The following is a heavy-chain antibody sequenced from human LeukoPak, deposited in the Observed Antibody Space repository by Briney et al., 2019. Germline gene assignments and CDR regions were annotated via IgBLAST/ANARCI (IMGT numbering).Heavy chain of an antibody. Sequence: GGSLRLSCAASGFTFSSYAMSWVRQAPGKGLEWVSAISGSGGSTYYADSVKGRFTISRDNAKNSLYLEMNSLRAEDTAVYYCAREIVSAVAGNFDYWGQGTLVTVSS. D-gene: IGHD6-19*01. CDR1: GFTFSSYA. CDR2: ISGSGGST. CDR3: AREIVSAVAGNFDY. V-gene: IGHV3-23*01. J-gene: IGHJ4*02.